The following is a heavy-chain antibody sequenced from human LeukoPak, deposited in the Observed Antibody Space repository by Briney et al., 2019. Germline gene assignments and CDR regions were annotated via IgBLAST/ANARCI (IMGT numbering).Heavy chain of an antibody. CDR2: INPNSGET. Sequence: ASVKVSCKASGYTFTAYYMHWVRQAPGQGLEWMGRINPNSGETNYAQSFQGRVTMTGDPSISTAYMELRRLTSDDTAVYFCARDRGTTYASDIWGQGTVVTVS. CDR1: GYTFTAYY. D-gene: IGHD1-14*01. J-gene: IGHJ3*02. V-gene: IGHV1-2*06. CDR3: ARDRGTTYASDI.